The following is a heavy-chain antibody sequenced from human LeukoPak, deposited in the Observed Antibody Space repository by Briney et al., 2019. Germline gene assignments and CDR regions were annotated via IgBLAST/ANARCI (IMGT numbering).Heavy chain of an antibody. CDR1: GYTFTGYY. V-gene: IGHV1-2*02. D-gene: IGHD2-15*01. CDR3: ARGDIVGVVAPTFADY. CDR2: INPNGGGT. J-gene: IGHJ4*02. Sequence: ASVKVSYKASGYTFTGYYMHWVRLAPGQGLEWVGWINPNGGGTNYAQTFQGRVTITRDTSISTAYMELSRLRSDDTAVYYCARGDIVGVVAPTFADYWGQGTLVTVSS.